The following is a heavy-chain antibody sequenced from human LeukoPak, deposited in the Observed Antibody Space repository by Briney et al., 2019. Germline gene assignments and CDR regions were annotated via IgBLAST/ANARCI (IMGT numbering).Heavy chain of an antibody. D-gene: IGHD3-22*01. J-gene: IGHJ4*02. CDR2: IYYSGST. CDR1: GGSISSGGYY. Sequence: SETLSLTCTVSGGSISSGGYYWSWIRQHPGKGLEWIGYIYYSGSTYYNPSLKSRVTISVDTSKNQFSLKLSSVTAADTAVYYCAREGYYYDSSGYYVIDYWGQGTLVTVSS. CDR3: AREGYYYDSSGYYVIDY. V-gene: IGHV4-31*03.